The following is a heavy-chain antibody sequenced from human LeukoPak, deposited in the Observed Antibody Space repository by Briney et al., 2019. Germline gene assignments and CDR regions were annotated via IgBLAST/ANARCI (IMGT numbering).Heavy chain of an antibody. CDR2: INKDGSGP. D-gene: IGHD2-21*01. J-gene: IGHJ4*02. V-gene: IGHV3-74*01. Sequence: PGGSLRLSCAASGFTFSNYWMHWVRQAPGKELVWVSRINKDGSGPDYADSVKGRFTVSRDNAKNTLYLQMNSLRAEDTAVYYCAKAPGRGGYSHLDYWGQGTLVTVSS. CDR3: AKAPGRGGYSHLDY. CDR1: GFTFSNYW.